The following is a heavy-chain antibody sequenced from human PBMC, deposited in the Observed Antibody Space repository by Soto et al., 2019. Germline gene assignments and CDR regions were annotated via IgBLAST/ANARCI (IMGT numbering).Heavy chain of an antibody. D-gene: IGHD2-15*01. J-gene: IGHJ4*02. V-gene: IGHV3-23*01. CDR1: GFTFNTYA. Sequence: EVHLLESGGGLVQPGGSLRLSCAASGFTFNTYAMSWVRQAPGKGLEWVSAIGGNGVDTFYAASVKGRFTVSRENSRNPLYVQMSNLRADDTALYSCVKDHNLSGSSCRGFDSWCKGTLVTVSS. CDR3: VKDHNLSGSSCRGFDS. CDR2: IGGNGVDT.